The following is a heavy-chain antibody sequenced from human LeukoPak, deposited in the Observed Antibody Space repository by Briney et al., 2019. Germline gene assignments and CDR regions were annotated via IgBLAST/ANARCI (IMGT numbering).Heavy chain of an antibody. J-gene: IGHJ3*02. Sequence: DSVKGRFTISRDNSKNTLYLQMNSLRAEDTAVYYCAKRGYCRGGTCFSQDAFDIWGQGTMVTVSS. V-gene: IGHV3-30*02. D-gene: IGHD2-15*01. CDR3: AKRGYCRGGTCFSQDAFDI.